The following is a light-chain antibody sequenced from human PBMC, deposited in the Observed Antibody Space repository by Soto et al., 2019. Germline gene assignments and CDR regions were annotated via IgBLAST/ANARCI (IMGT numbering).Light chain of an antibody. CDR3: QQYDNLPLT. CDR2: DAS. J-gene: IGKJ4*01. CDR1: QDIHNF. V-gene: IGKV1-33*01. Sequence: DLQMTQSPSSLSTSPGDRVTIACRASQDIHNFLNWYQIKPGKAPKLLIYDASNLEKGVPPRFSGSGSGTDFTFTISSLQPEDIATYFCQQYDNLPLTFGGGTKVEIK.